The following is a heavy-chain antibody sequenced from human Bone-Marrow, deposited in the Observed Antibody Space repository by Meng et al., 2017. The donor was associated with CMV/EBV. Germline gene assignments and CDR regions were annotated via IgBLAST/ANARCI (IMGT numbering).Heavy chain of an antibody. Sequence: LRLSCTVSGGSISSGDYYWNWIRQPPGKGLEWIGYIYYSGSAYYNPSLQSRLTISIDTSKNQFSLRLSSVTAADTAFYYCARDPLYYGSGSYPHWGQGTLVTVSS. CDR3: ARDPLYYGSGSYPH. V-gene: IGHV4-30-4*08. J-gene: IGHJ4*02. CDR2: IYYSGSA. D-gene: IGHD3-10*01. CDR1: GGSISSGDYY.